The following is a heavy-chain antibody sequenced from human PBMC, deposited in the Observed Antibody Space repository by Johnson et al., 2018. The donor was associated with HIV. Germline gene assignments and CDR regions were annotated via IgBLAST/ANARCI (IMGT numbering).Heavy chain of an antibody. CDR3: AKARVGARGGAFDI. CDR1: GFTFSSYG. J-gene: IGHJ3*02. Sequence: QVKLVESGGGVVQPGRSLRLSCAASGFTFSSYGMHWVRQAPGKGLDWVAVISYDGSNKYYADSVKGRFTISRDNSKNTLYLQMNSLRAEDTAVYYCAKARVGARGGAFDIWGQGTMVTVSS. D-gene: IGHD1-26*01. CDR2: ISYDGSNK. V-gene: IGHV3-30*18.